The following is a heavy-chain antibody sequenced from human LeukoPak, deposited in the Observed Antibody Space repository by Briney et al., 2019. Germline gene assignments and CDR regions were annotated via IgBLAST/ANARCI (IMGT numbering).Heavy chain of an antibody. CDR2: IIPIFGTA. CDR1: GGTFSSYA. V-gene: IGHV1-69*13. D-gene: IGHD3-22*01. Sequence: SVKVSCKASGGTFSSYAISWVRQAPGQGLGWMGGIIPIFGTANYAQKFQGRVTITADESTSTAYMELSSLRSEDTAVYYCARDRYYDSSGSGDYWGQGTLVTVSS. CDR3: ARDRYYDSSGSGDY. J-gene: IGHJ4*02.